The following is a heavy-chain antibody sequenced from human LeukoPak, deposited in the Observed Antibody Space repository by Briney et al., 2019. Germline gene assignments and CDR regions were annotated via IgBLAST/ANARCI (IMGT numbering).Heavy chain of an antibody. CDR1: GASITSYY. J-gene: IGHJ4*02. Sequence: SETLSLTCTVSGASITSYYWSWIRQPPGKALEWIGYIYYSGSTNYNPSLKSRVTISVDTSKNQFSLKLRSVTVADTAVYYCARDQTYSGSGIYTYFDYWGQGIVTVSS. CDR3: ARDQTYSGSGIYTYFDY. V-gene: IGHV4-59*12. CDR2: IYYSGST. D-gene: IGHD3-10*01.